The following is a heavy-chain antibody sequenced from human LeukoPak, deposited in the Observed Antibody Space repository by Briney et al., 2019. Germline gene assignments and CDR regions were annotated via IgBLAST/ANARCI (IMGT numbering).Heavy chain of an antibody. Sequence: SGGSLRLSCAASGFTVSSNYMSWVRQAPGKGLEWVSVIYSGGSTYYADSVKGRFTISRDNSKNTLYLQMNSLRAEDTAVYYCARVGEGGSFDYWGQGTLVTVSS. J-gene: IGHJ4*02. D-gene: IGHD1-26*01. V-gene: IGHV3-53*01. CDR3: ARVGEGGSFDY. CDR2: IYSGGST. CDR1: GFTVSSNY.